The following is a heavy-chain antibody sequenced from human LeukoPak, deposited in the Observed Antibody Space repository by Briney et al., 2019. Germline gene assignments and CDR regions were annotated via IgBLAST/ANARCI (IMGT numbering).Heavy chain of an antibody. CDR3: AIQPRGWELLQYYFDY. CDR2: ISYDGSNK. V-gene: IGHV3-30-3*01. J-gene: IGHJ4*02. CDR1: GFTFSSYA. Sequence: PGGSLRLSCAASGFTFSSYAMHWVRQAPGKGLEWVAVISYDGSNKYYADSVKGRFTISRDNSKNTLYLQMNSLRAEDTAVYYCAIQPRGWELLQYYFDYWGQGTLVTVSS. D-gene: IGHD1-26*01.